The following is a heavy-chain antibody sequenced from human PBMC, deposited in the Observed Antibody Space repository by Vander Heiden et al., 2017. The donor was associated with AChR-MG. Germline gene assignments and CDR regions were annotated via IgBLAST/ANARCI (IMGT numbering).Heavy chain of an antibody. Sequence: EVQLVESGGGLVQPGGSLRLSCATSGFTFSSPRMHWVRQAPGKGLVWVSRINSDGSRINYADAVKGRFTISRDNAKNTLYVQMKSMRAEDTAVYYCARWGDLTAAFDIWGQGTMVTVSS. CDR3: ARWGDLTAAFDI. CDR2: INSDGSRI. D-gene: IGHD3-16*01. J-gene: IGHJ3*02. V-gene: IGHV3-74*01. CDR1: GFTFSSPR.